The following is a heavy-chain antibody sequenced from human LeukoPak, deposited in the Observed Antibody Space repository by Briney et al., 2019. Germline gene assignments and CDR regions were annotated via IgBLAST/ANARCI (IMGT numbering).Heavy chain of an antibody. J-gene: IGHJ1*01. CDR2: IKSDGST. D-gene: IGHD3-22*01. Sequence: GGSLRLSCAASGFTFSSYWMHWVRQPPGKGLVWVSRIKSDGSTNYADSVKGRVTISRDNAKHTVSLQMNSLRAEDTGVYYCARAPSEIGGYYPEYFRHWGQGTLVTVSS. V-gene: IGHV3-74*01. CDR1: GFTFSSYW. CDR3: ARAPSEIGGYYPEYFRH.